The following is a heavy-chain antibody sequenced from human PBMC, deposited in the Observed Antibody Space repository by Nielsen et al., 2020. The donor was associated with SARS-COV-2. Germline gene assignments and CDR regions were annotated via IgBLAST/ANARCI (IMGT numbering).Heavy chain of an antibody. CDR3: AKGGRDVDILTEKFDY. D-gene: IGHD3-9*01. CDR1: GISLSSVA. Sequence: GESLKISCVASGISLSSVAMHWVRQAPGKGLEWVALISVDGSKTFYGDSVRGRFTISRDNFKRKLFLQMNSLRVEDAAVYYCAKGGRDVDILTEKFDYWGQGTVVSVS. V-gene: IGHV3-30*18. J-gene: IGHJ4*02. CDR2: ISVDGSKT.